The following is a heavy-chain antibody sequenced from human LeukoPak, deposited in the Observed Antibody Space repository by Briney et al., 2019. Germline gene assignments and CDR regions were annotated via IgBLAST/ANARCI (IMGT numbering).Heavy chain of an antibody. Sequence: GGSLRLSCAASGFTFSSCAMHWVRQAPGKGLEWVAVISYDGSNKYYADSVKGRFTISRDNSKDTLYFQMNSLIYDDTAVYYCAKTGFQWGEYFYYMDVWGQGTTVTVSS. CDR3: AKTGFQWGEYFYYMDV. J-gene: IGHJ6*03. V-gene: IGHV3-30-3*02. CDR1: GFTFSSCA. D-gene: IGHD1-14*01. CDR2: ISYDGSNK.